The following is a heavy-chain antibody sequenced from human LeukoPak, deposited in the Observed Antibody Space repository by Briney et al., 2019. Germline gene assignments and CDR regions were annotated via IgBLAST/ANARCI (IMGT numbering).Heavy chain of an antibody. J-gene: IGHJ4*02. Sequence: PSETLSLTCDASGYFIRGGYFWGWIRQPPGMGLEWIGSTAHRGNTYYNPSLKGRVSISTDGSKNQFSLSLTSVTAADTATYYCTRVTRNSGWFFDYWGPGTLATVYS. CDR2: TAHRGNT. CDR3: TRVTRNSGWFFDY. CDR1: GYFIRGGYF. D-gene: IGHD6-19*01. V-gene: IGHV4-38-2*01.